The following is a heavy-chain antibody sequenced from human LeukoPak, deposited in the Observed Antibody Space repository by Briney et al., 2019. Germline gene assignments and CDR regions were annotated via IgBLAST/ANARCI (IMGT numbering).Heavy chain of an antibody. CDR1: GGTFISYA. V-gene: IGHV1-69*06. J-gene: IGHJ4*02. CDR3: ARGWDYDSGGRPTAYVY. CDR2: IIPIFGTA. Sequence: GASVKVSCKASGGTFISYAISWVRQAPGQGLEWMGGIIPIFGTANYAQKFQGRVTITADKSTSTVYMELNSLKSEDTAVYYCARGWDYDSGGRPTAYVYWGQGTLVTVSS. D-gene: IGHD3-22*01.